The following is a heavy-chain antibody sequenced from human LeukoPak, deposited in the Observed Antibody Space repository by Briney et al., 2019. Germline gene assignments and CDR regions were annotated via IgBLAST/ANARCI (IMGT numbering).Heavy chain of an antibody. V-gene: IGHV4-31*03. CDR2: IHYSGST. Sequence: SETLSLTCTVSGGSISSGGYSWSWIRQHPGKGLEWIGYIHYSGSTYYNPSLQSRVTISVGTSKNQFSLKLSSVTAADTAVYYCARPPRERDGYNRKFDYWGQGTLVTVSS. D-gene: IGHD5-24*01. J-gene: IGHJ4*02. CDR3: ARPPRERDGYNRKFDY. CDR1: GGSISSGGYS.